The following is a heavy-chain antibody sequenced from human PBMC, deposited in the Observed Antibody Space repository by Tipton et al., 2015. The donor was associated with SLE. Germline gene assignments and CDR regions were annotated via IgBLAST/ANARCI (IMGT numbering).Heavy chain of an antibody. D-gene: IGHD3-10*01. J-gene: IGHJ5*02. CDR1: GFTFSSYS. CDR3: AKVARSNPGIRWFDP. V-gene: IGHV3-21*04. CDR2: ISSSSSYI. Sequence: SLRLSCAASGFTFSSYSMNWVRQAPGKGLEWVPSISSSSSYIYYADSVKGRFTISRDNSKNTLYLQMNSLRAEDTAVYYCAKVARSNPGIRWFDPWGQGTLVTVSS.